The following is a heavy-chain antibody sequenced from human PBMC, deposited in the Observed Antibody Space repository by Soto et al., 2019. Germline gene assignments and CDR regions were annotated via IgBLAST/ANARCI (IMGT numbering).Heavy chain of an antibody. V-gene: IGHV6-1*01. D-gene: IGHD1-7*01. J-gene: IGHJ6*03. Sequence: QVQLQQSGPGLVRPSQTLSLTCAISGDSVSSNSAAWHWIRQSPSRGLEWLGRTYYRSRWYNDYAVSVRSRITVNADTSKNQCSLHLSSVTPEDTAMYYCAGTSSLQWYYMDVWDKGTTVTVSS. CDR1: GDSVSSNSAA. CDR2: TYYRSRWYN. CDR3: AGTSSLQWYYMDV.